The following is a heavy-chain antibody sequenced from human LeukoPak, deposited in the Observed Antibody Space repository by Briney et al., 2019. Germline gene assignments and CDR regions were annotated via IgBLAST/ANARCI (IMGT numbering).Heavy chain of an antibody. CDR1: RYTFTSYD. CDR2: MNPNSGNT. CDR3: ARERIRGNIHFDDRSGYPPHDAFDI. J-gene: IGHJ3*02. D-gene: IGHD3-22*01. Sequence: GASVKVSCKASRYTFTSYDINWVRQATGQGLEWMGWMNPNSGNTGYAQKFQGRVTMTRNTSISTAYMELSSLRSEDTAVYYCARERIRGNIHFDDRSGYPPHDAFDIWGQGTLITVSS. V-gene: IGHV1-8*01.